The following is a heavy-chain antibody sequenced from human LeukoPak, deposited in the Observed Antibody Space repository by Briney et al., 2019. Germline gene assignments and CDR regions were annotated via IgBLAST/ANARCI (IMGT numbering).Heavy chain of an antibody. CDR3: AKDRRTLSSFDD. V-gene: IGHV3-23*01. J-gene: IGHJ4*02. Sequence: PGGSLRLSCVASGFTFSSYAMSGVRQAPGKGLEWVSSIGGGGGNTYYADSVRGRFTISRDNSKNTLSLQMNSLRADDTAAYYCAKDRRTLSSFDDWGQGTLVTVSS. CDR2: IGGGGGNT. D-gene: IGHD6-6*01. CDR1: GFTFSSYA.